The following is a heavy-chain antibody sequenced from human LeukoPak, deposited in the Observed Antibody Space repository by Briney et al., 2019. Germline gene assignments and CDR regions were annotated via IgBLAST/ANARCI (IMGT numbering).Heavy chain of an antibody. CDR3: ATQGVRGVHRTRVSSSVLR. CDR1: GYTLTELS. V-gene: IGHV1-24*01. J-gene: IGHJ4*02. D-gene: IGHD3-10*01. Sequence: ASVKVSCKVSGYTLTELSMDWVRQAPGKGLEWMGGFDPEDGETIYAQKFQGRVTMTEDTSTDTAYMELSSLRSEDTAVYYCATQGVRGVHRTRVSSSVLRWGQGTLVTVSS. CDR2: FDPEDGET.